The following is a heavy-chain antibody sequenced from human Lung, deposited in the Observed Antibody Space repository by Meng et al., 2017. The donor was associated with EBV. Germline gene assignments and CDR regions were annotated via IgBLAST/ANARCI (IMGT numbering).Heavy chain of an antibody. CDR2: IYHSGST. CDR1: GGSISSGGYS. D-gene: IGHD3-22*01. J-gene: IGHJ4*02. V-gene: IGHV4-30-2*01. CDR3: ARGLWYYDRGGYFDN. Sequence: QLQRQRSGPGLVKPHKTLSLTCAVSGGSISSGGYSWSWIRQPPGKGLEWIGYIYHSGSTYYNPSLKSRVTISVDTSKNQLSLRLSSVTAADTAVYYCARGLWYYDRGGYFDNWGRGTLVTVSS.